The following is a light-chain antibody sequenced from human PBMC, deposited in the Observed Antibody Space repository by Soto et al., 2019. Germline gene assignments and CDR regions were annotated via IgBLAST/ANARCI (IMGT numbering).Light chain of an antibody. J-gene: IGKJ5*01. Sequence: EIVLTQSPATLSLSPGERVTLSCRASQSVSSYLAWYQHKPGQAPRLLIYDASNRATGIPARFSGSVSGTHFTLTISSLKPEDFAVYYCQQRSNWPITFGQGTRVEIK. CDR3: QQRSNWPIT. CDR1: QSVSSY. V-gene: IGKV3-11*01. CDR2: DAS.